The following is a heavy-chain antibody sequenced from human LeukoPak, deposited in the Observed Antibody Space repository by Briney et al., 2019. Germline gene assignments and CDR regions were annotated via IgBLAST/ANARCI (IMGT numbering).Heavy chain of an antibody. Sequence: GGSLRLSCAASGFTFSSYAMHWVRQAPGKGLEYVSAISSNGGSTYYANSVKGRFTISRDNSKNTLYLRMGSLRAEDMAVYYCARAVLGERATNNWFDPWGQGTLVTVSS. V-gene: IGHV3-64*01. CDR1: GFTFSSYA. CDR2: ISSNGGST. CDR3: ARAVLGERATNNWFDP. D-gene: IGHD2-21*01. J-gene: IGHJ5*02.